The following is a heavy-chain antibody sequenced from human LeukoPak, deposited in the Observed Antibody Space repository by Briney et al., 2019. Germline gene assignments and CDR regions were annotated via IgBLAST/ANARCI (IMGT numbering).Heavy chain of an antibody. V-gene: IGHV3-30-3*01. Sequence: GGSLRLSCSASGFSFSNYAMHWVRQAPGKGLEWVAVISYGGSDKYYADSVKGRFTISRGNSKNTLYLQMNSLRAEDTAVYYCARDYRPANWGSSAFDIWGQGTMVTVSS. CDR2: ISYGGSDK. CDR1: GFSFSNYA. D-gene: IGHD7-27*01. J-gene: IGHJ3*02. CDR3: ARDYRPANWGSSAFDI.